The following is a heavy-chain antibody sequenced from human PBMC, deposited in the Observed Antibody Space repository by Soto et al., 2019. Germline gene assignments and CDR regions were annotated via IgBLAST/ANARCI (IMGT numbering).Heavy chain of an antibody. CDR1: GFTFSSYG. Sequence: GGSLRLSCAASGFTFSSYGMHWVRQAPGKGLEWVALISYDGSNKYYADSVKGRFTISRDNSKNTLYVQMNSLRAEDTAVYYCAKGTGYGDFGSDYWGQGTLVTISS. V-gene: IGHV3-30*18. D-gene: IGHD4-17*01. J-gene: IGHJ4*02. CDR2: ISYDGSNK. CDR3: AKGTGYGDFGSDY.